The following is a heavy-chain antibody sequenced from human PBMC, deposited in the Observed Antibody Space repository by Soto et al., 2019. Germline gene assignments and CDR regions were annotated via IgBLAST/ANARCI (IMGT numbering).Heavy chain of an antibody. CDR3: ARGLRNYYGVDV. CDR1: GFTFSDYW. J-gene: IGHJ6*02. Sequence: EVQLVESGGGLVQPGGSLRLSCVASGFTFSDYWMHWVRQAPGKGLVWASRIEFDGRFTSHADSVKGRFTISRDNARNTVHLQMDSLRGEDTGVYYCARGLRNYYGVDVWGQGTTVTVSS. D-gene: IGHD4-17*01. CDR2: IEFDGRFT. V-gene: IGHV3-74*01.